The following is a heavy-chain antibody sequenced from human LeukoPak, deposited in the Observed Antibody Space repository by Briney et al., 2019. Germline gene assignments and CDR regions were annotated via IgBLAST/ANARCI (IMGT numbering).Heavy chain of an antibody. V-gene: IGHV3-23*01. J-gene: IGHJ6*02. D-gene: IGHD6-13*01. CDR2: ISGNGGST. CDR1: GFTFSSYV. CDR3: AKPFLTVAAAGGLYYYYGMDV. Sequence: GGSLRLSCVASGFTFSSYVMNWVRRAPGKGLEWVSAISGNGGSTYYADSVKGRFTISRDNSKNTLYLQMNSLRAEDTAVYYCAKPFLTVAAAGGLYYYYGMDVWGQGTTVTVSS.